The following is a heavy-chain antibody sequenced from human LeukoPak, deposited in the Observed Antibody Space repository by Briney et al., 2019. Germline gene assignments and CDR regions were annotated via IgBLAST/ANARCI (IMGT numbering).Heavy chain of an antibody. V-gene: IGHV6-1*01. Sequence: SQTLSLTCAISGDSVSSNSAAWNWIRQSPSRGLEWLGRTYYRSKWYNDYAVSVKSRITINPDTSKNQFSLQLNSVTPEDTAAYYCVRDDIVEGVDYYYGMDVWGKGTTVTVSS. J-gene: IGHJ6*04. CDR1: GDSVSSNSAA. CDR3: VRDDIVEGVDYYYGMDV. D-gene: IGHD2-15*01. CDR2: TYYRSKWYN.